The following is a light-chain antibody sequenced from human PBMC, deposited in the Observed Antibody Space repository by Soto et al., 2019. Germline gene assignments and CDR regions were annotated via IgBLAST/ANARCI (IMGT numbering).Light chain of an antibody. CDR1: SSDVGGYNY. CDR2: DAS. V-gene: IGLV2-14*01. J-gene: IGLJ1*01. Sequence: QSALTQPASVSGSPGQSITISCTGTSSDVGGYNYVSWYQQHPGKAPKLMIYDASNRPSGVSNRFSGSKSGNTASLTISGVQAEDEADYYCSSYTGSTTLGVFGTGTKLTVL. CDR3: SSYTGSTTLGV.